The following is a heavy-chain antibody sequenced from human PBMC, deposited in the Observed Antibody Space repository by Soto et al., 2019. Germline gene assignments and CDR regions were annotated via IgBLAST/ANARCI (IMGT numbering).Heavy chain of an antibody. V-gene: IGHV1-69*01. J-gene: IGHJ6*02. CDR2: IIPIFGTA. CDR3: ARDERNYATYSQGDV. Sequence: VXVSFKSCLGTVSIYAIIGLRQAAGQGLEWMGGIIPIFGTANYAQKFQGRVTITADESTSTAYMELSSLRSEDTAVYYCARDERNYATYSQGDVWGQGTTVTVSS. CDR1: LGTVSIYA. D-gene: IGHD6-13*01.